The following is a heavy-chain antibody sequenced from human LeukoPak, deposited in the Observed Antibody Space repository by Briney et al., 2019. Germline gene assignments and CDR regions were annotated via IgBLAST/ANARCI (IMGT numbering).Heavy chain of an antibody. Sequence: GGSLRLSCAASGFTFSDYYMSWIRQAPGKGLEWASYISSSGSTIYYADSVKGRFTISRDHAKNSLYLQMNSLRAEDTAVYYCAREEYSSEGGAFDIWGQGTMVTVSS. CDR3: AREEYSSEGGAFDI. CDR2: ISSSGSTI. CDR1: GFTFSDYY. V-gene: IGHV3-11*01. J-gene: IGHJ3*02. D-gene: IGHD6-19*01.